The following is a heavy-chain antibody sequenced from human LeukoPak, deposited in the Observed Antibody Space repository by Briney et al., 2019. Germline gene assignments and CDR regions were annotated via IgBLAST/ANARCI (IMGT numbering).Heavy chain of an antibody. CDR1: GGSISSGGYY. CDR2: INHSGST. V-gene: IGHV4-30-2*01. J-gene: IGHJ4*02. Sequence: SQTLSLTCTVSGGSISSGGYYWSWIRQPPGKGLEWIGEINHSGSTNYNPSLKSRVTISVDTSKNQFSLKLSSVTAADTAVYYCARTLPMVRGALDYWGQGTLVTVSS. D-gene: IGHD3-10*01. CDR3: ARTLPMVRGALDY.